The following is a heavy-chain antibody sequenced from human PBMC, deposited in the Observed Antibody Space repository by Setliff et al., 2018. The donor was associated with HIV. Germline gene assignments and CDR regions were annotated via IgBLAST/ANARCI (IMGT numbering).Heavy chain of an antibody. CDR3: VKDLSRSGIAAPGEVFDS. CDR1: GFDFSSHA. V-gene: IGHV3-23*01. CDR2: ISGHTINV. J-gene: IGHJ4*02. D-gene: IGHD6-13*01. Sequence: GGSLRLSCAASGFDFSSHAMSWVRQAPGKGLEWLSVISGHTINVYYADSVKGRFTISRDNSKNTLFLQMTSLRAEDTALYFCVKDLSRSGIAAPGEVFDSWGQGTLVTVSS.